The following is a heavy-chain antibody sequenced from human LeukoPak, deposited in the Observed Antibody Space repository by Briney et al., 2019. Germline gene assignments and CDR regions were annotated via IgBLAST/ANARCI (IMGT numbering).Heavy chain of an antibody. CDR1: GGSISSSNW. J-gene: IGHJ4*02. CDR2: IYHSGST. CDR3: AREMIPKYFDY. D-gene: IGHD3-22*01. V-gene: IGHV4-4*02. Sequence: PSGTLSLTCAVSGGSISSSNWWSWVRQPPGKGLEWIGEIYHSGSTNYNPSLRSRVTMSVDKSKNQFSLKLSSVTAADTAVYYCAREMIPKYFDYWGQGTLVTVSS.